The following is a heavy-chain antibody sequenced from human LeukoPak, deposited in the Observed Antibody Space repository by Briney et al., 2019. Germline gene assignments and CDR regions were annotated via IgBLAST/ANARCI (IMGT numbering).Heavy chain of an antibody. D-gene: IGHD6-19*01. CDR3: ARGRWSSGWYGPLTDYYYYGMDV. V-gene: IGHV3-23*01. CDR2: ISGSGGST. J-gene: IGHJ6*02. CDR1: GFTFSSYA. Sequence: GGSLRLSCAASGFTFSSYAMSWVRQAPGKGVEWVSAISGSGGSTYYADSVKGRFTISRDNSKNTLYLQMNSLRAEDTAVYYCARGRWSSGWYGPLTDYYYYGMDVWGQGTTVTVSS.